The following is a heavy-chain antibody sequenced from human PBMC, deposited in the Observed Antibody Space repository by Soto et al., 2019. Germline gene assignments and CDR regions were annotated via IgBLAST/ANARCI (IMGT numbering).Heavy chain of an antibody. D-gene: IGHD2-2*01. J-gene: IGHJ4*02. CDR1: GFTFSSYA. CDR2: ISGSGGTT. Sequence: GGSLRLSCAASGFTFSSYAMSWVRQAPGKGLEWVSAISGSGGTTYYADSVKGRFTISRDNSKSTLYLQMNSLRAEDTAVCYCAKESDRPVVVPAAMVGVYYGPRYYFDYWGQGTLVTVSS. CDR3: AKESDRPVVVPAAMVGVYYGPRYYFDY. V-gene: IGHV3-23*01.